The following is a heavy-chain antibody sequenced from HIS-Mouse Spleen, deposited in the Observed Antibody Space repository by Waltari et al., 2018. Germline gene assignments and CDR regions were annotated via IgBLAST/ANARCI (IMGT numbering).Heavy chain of an antibody. CDR3: AREIPYSSSWYDWYFDL. D-gene: IGHD6-13*01. J-gene: IGHJ2*01. Sequence: QLQLQESGPGLVKPSETLSLTCTVSGGSISSSSYYWGWIRQPPGKGLEWIGGIDYSGSNYYNPSLKSRVTISVDTSKNQFSLKLSSVTAADTAVYYCAREIPYSSSWYDWYFDLWGRGTLVTVSS. CDR2: IDYSGSN. V-gene: IGHV4-39*07. CDR1: GGSISSSSYY.